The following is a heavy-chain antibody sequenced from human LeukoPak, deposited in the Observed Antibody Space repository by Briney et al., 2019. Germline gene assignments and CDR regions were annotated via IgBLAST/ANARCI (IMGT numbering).Heavy chain of an antibody. D-gene: IGHD6-19*01. V-gene: IGHV4-59*10. CDR2: IYTSGST. Sequence: SETLSLTCAVYGGSFSGYYWSWIRQPAGKGLEWIGRIYTSGSTNYNPSLKSRVTMSVDTSKNQFSLKLSSVTAADTAVYYCASHNQQWGSTWGQGTLVTVSS. J-gene: IGHJ5*02. CDR1: GGSFSGYY. CDR3: ASHNQQWGST.